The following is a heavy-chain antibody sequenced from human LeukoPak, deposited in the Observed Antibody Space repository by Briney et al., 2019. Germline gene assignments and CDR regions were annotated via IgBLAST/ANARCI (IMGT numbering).Heavy chain of an antibody. V-gene: IGHV3-23*01. J-gene: IGHJ3*02. CDR2: ISGSGGST. D-gene: IGHD3-22*01. CDR3: AREVEYYDSSGHRPHAFGI. Sequence: PPGGSLRLSCAASGFTFSSYAMSWVRQAPGKGLEWVSAISGSGGSTYYADSVKGRFTISRDNSKNTLYLQMNSLRAEDTAVYYCAREVEYYDSSGHRPHAFGIWGQGTVVTVSS. CDR1: GFTFSSYA.